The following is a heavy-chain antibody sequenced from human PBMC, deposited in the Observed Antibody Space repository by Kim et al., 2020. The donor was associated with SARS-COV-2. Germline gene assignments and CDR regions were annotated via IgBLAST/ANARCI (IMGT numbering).Heavy chain of an antibody. J-gene: IGHJ5*02. CDR1: GGSISSYY. V-gene: IGHV4-59*13. CDR2: IYYSGST. D-gene: IGHD6-6*01. CDR3: ARDPGSIAARINWFDP. Sequence: SETLSLTCTVSGGSISSYYWSWIRQPPGKGLEWIGYIYYSGSTNYNASLKSRVTISVDTSKNQFSLKLSSVTAADTAVYYCARDPGSIAARINWFDPWGQGTLVTVSS.